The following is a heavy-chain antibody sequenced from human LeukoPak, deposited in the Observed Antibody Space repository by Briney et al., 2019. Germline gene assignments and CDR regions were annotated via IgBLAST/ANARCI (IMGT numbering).Heavy chain of an antibody. J-gene: IGHJ4*02. D-gene: IGHD3-10*01. V-gene: IGHV3-53*01. CDR2: IYSGGST. Sequence: GGSLRLSCAASGFTVSSNYMSWVRQAPGKGLEWVSVIYSGGSTYYADSVKGRFTISRDNSKNTLYLQMNSLRAEDTAVYYCARGLLWFGESQDYWGQGTLVTVSS. CDR1: GFTVSSNY. CDR3: ARGLLWFGESQDY.